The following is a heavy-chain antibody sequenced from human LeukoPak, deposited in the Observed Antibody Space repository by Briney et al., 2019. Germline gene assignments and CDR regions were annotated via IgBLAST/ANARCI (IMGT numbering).Heavy chain of an antibody. CDR1: GYTFTGYY. V-gene: IGHV1-2*02. CDR2: INPNSGGT. D-gene: IGHD6-6*01. Sequence: GASVKVSCKASGYTFTGYYMHWVRQAPGQGLEWMGWINPNSGGTNYAQKFQGRVTMTRDTSISTAYMELSRLRSDDTAVYYCAREDKSIAARRYFDYWGQGTLVTVSS. CDR3: AREDKSIAARRYFDY. J-gene: IGHJ4*02.